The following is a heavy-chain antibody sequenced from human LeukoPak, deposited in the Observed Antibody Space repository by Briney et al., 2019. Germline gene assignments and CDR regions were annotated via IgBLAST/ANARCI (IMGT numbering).Heavy chain of an antibody. CDR3: AKEVVVTAIERYYGMDV. CDR1: GFTFSSYA. J-gene: IGHJ6*02. Sequence: GGSLRLSCAASGFTFSSYAMSWVRQAPGKGLEWVSAIMGRGGSTYYPDSVKGRFTISRDNYKNTLYLQMNSLRAEDTAVYYCAKEVVVTAIERYYGMDVWGQGTTVTVSS. D-gene: IGHD2-21*02. CDR2: IMGRGGST. V-gene: IGHV3-23*01.